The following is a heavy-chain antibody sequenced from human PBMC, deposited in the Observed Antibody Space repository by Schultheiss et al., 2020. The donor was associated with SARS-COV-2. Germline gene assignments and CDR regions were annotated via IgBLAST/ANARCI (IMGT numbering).Heavy chain of an antibody. D-gene: IGHD6-19*01. CDR1: GFTFDDYG. CDR2: INWNGGST. V-gene: IGHV3-20*04. CDR3: ASHHRSGWYSNWFDP. J-gene: IGHJ5*02. Sequence: GGSLRLSCAASGFTFDDYGMSWVRQAPGKGLEWVSGINWNGGSTGYADSVKGRFTISRDNAKNSLYLQMNSLRAEDTALYYCASHHRSGWYSNWFDPWGQGTLVTVSS.